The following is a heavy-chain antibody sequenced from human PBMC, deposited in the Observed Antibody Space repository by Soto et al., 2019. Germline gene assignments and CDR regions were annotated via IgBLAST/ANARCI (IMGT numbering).Heavy chain of an antibody. CDR2: IHDSGST. J-gene: IGHJ6*02. Sequence: SETLSLTCAVSGGYITSANWWSWVRQPPGKGLEWIGKIHDSGSTNNNPSLKSRVTISVDKSKNQVSLRLTSVTAADTAVYYCAKEGYYYMDVWGQGTTVTVSS. CDR3: AKEGYYYMDV. V-gene: IGHV4-4*02. CDR1: GGYITSANW.